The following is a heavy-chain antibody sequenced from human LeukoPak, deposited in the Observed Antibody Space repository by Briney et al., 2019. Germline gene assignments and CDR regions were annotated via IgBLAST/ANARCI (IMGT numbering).Heavy chain of an antibody. J-gene: IGHJ3*02. CDR2: IYNSETT. CDR1: GASISSGDYY. D-gene: IGHD5-12*01. CDR3: ARSTVATISFAFDI. Sequence: PSQTLSLTCTVSGASISSGDYYWSWIRQPPGKGLEWIGYIYNSETTHYNPSLKGRITLSLDTSKNQFSLKLSSVTAADTAVYYCARSTVATISFAFDIWGQGTMVTVSS. V-gene: IGHV4-30-4*01.